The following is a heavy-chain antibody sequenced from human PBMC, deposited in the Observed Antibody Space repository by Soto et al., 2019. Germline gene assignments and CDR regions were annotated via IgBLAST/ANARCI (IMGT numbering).Heavy chain of an antibody. CDR1: GFPFSIYA. Sequence: QVQLVESGGGVVQPGRSLRLSCAASGFPFSIYAMHWVRQAPGKGLEWVAVISYDGSNKYYADSVKGRFTISRDNSKNTVYLQMNSLRAEDSAVYYCAREYSDGWFDPWGQGTLVTVSS. J-gene: IGHJ5*02. CDR2: ISYDGSNK. CDR3: AREYSDGWFDP. D-gene: IGHD2-21*01. V-gene: IGHV3-30-3*01.